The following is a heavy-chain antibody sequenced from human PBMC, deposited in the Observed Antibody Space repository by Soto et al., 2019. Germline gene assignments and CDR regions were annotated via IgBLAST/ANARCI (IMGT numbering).Heavy chain of an antibody. D-gene: IGHD4-17*01. CDR2: IYYSGST. J-gene: IGHJ6*02. Sequence: SETLPLSFTVSGGCISSGDYYWSCIRQPPGKGLEWIGYIYYSGSTYYNPSLKSRVTISVDTSKNQFSLKLSYVTAADTAVYYCARDNISGIFYGGMDVSGQGTTVTVSS. CDR3: ARDNISGIFYGGMDV. V-gene: IGHV4-30-4*01. CDR1: GGCISSGDYY.